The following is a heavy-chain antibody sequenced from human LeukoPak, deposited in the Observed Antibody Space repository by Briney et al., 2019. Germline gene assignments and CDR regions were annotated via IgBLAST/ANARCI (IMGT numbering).Heavy chain of an antibody. Sequence: PSETLSLTCTVSGGSISSSSYYWGWIRQPPGKGLEWIGSIYYSGSTYYNPSLKSRVTISVDTSKNQFSLKLSSVTAADTAVYYCARRTVEVYQLLSGAFDIWGQGTMVTVSS. V-gene: IGHV4-39*01. CDR3: ARRTVEVYQLLSGAFDI. D-gene: IGHD2-2*01. J-gene: IGHJ3*02. CDR1: GGSISSSSYY. CDR2: IYYSGST.